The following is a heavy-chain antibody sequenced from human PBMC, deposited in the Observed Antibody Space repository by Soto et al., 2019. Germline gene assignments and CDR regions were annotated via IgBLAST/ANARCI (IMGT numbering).Heavy chain of an antibody. CDR3: ATQGVGATSFDY. J-gene: IGHJ4*02. D-gene: IGHD1-26*01. Sequence: GGSLRLSCAASGFTFSSYGMHWVRQAPGKGLEWVAVIWYDGSNKYYADSVKGRFTISRDNSKNTLYLQMNSLRAEDTAVYYCATQGVGATSFDYWGQGTLVTVSS. V-gene: IGHV3-33*01. CDR1: GFTFSSYG. CDR2: IWYDGSNK.